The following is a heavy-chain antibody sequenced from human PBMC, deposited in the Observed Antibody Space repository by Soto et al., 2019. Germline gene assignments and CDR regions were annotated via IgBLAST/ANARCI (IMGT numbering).Heavy chain of an antibody. CDR1: GGSISSSSYY. V-gene: IGHV4-39*01. CDR3: ARGDYYYGWGNWFDP. J-gene: IGHJ5*02. D-gene: IGHD3-10*01. Sequence: PSETLSLTCTVSGGSISSSSYYWGWIRQPPGKGLEWIGSIYYSGSTYYNPSLKSRVTISVDTSKNQFSLKLSSVTAADTAVYYCARGDYYYGWGNWFDPWGQGTLVTVSS. CDR2: IYYSGST.